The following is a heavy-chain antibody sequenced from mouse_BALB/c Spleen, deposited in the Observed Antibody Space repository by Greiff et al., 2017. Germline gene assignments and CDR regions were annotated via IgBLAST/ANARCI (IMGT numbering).Heavy chain of an antibody. D-gene: IGHD2-4*01. V-gene: IGHV5-17*02. CDR2: ISSGSSTI. CDR3: ARSGYDYYFDY. CDR1: GFTFSSFG. Sequence: VQLKESGGGLVQPGGSRKLSCAASGFTFSSFGMHWVRQAPEKGLEWVAYISSGSSTIYYADTVKGRFTISRDNPKNTLFLQMTSLRSEDTAMYYCARSGYDYYFDYWGQGTTLTVSS. J-gene: IGHJ2*01.